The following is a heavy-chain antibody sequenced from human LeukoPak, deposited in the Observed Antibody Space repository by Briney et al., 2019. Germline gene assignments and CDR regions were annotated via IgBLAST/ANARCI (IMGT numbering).Heavy chain of an antibody. J-gene: IGHJ4*02. CDR2: VKPNSGVT. D-gene: IGHD3-10*01. CDR3: ARDVNDVNYGSGTPRD. CDR1: GYTFTDYY. V-gene: IGHV1-2*02. Sequence: ASVKVSCKTSGYTFTDYYLHWLRQAPGQGLEWMGWVKPNSGVTNYAQKFQGRVTMTCDTSISTAYMELNWLRSDDTALYYCARDVNDVNYGSGTPRDWGQGTLVTVSS.